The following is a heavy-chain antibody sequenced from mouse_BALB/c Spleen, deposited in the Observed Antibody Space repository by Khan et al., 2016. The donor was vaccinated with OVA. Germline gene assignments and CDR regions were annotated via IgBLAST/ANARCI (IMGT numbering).Heavy chain of an antibody. CDR3: AGGFPTY. CDR1: GYSITSGYN. CDR2: IHYSGRT. D-gene: IGHD1-1*02. V-gene: IGHV3-1*02. J-gene: IGHJ3*01. Sequence: EVQLQESGPDLVKPSQSLSLTCTVTGYSITSGYNWHWIRQFPGNKLEWMGYIHYSGRTNYKPSLNSRISITRDTSKNQFFLQLNSVTSEDTATYYCAGGFPTYWGQGTLVTVSA.